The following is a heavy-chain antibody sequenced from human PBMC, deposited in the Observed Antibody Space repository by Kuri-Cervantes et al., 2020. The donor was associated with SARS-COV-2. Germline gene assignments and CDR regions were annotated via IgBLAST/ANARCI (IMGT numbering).Heavy chain of an antibody. CDR3: ASEILDY. J-gene: IGHJ4*02. CDR1: GFTFSSYG. CDR2: ISSSSYI. V-gene: IGHV3-21*01. Sequence: ESLKISCAASGFTFSSYGMNWVRQAPGKGLEWVSSISSSSYIYHADSVKGRFTISRDNAKNSLYLQMNSLRAEDTAVYYCASEILDYWGQGTLVTVSS.